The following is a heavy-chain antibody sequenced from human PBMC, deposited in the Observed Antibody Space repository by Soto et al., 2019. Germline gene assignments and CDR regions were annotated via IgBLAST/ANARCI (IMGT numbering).Heavy chain of an antibody. CDR3: ARVGAGPGIAVDYGMDV. CDR2: ISTYTGNT. CDR1: GYTFTNYD. Sequence: ASVKVSCKASGYTFTNYDINWVRQAPGQGLEWMGWISTYTGNTNYAQKLQGRVTMTTDTSTSTAYMELRSLRSDDTAVYYCARVGAGPGIAVDYGMDVWGQGTTVTVSS. V-gene: IGHV1-18*01. J-gene: IGHJ6*02. D-gene: IGHD6-19*01.